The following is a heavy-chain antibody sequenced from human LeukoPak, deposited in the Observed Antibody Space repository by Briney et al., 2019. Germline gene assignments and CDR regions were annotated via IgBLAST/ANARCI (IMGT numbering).Heavy chain of an antibody. CDR1: GFTVSRNY. Sequence: GGSLRLSCAASGFTVSRNYMRWVRQAPGRGLEWVSVIYSGGSTYYADSVKGRFTLSRDNPKNTLYLQMNSLRADDTAAYYCARDLHNWNDAAFDIWGQGTLVTVSS. CDR3: ARDLHNWNDAAFDI. J-gene: IGHJ3*02. CDR2: IYSGGST. D-gene: IGHD1-1*01. V-gene: IGHV3-53*05.